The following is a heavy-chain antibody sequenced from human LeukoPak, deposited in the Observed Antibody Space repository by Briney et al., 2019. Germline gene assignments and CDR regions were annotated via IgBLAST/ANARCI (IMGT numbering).Heavy chain of an antibody. V-gene: IGHV1-69*13. CDR2: IIPVFGTP. D-gene: IGHD2/OR15-2a*01. CDR1: GGTFSSYA. CDR3: ARGIGIPGRHQRFDP. Sequence: SVKVSCKASGGTFSSYAISWVRQAPGQGLEWMGGIIPVFGTPNYAQKCQGRVTITADESTSTTYMELSSLRSEDTAVYYCARGIGIPGRHQRFDPWGQGTLVTVSS. J-gene: IGHJ5*02.